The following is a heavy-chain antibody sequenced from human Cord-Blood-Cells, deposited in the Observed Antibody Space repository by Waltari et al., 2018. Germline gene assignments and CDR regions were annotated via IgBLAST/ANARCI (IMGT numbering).Heavy chain of an antibody. J-gene: IGHJ5*02. CDR1: GGSISSYY. D-gene: IGHD4-4*01. CDR2: IYTSGST. CDR3: ARDSEDYKNGWFDP. Sequence: QVQLQESGPGLVKPSETLSLTCTVSGGSISSYYWSWIRQPAGKGLEWIGRIYTSGSTNYNPSLKSRVTMSVDTSKNQFSLKLSSVTAADTAVYYCARDSEDYKNGWFDPWGQGTLVTVSS. V-gene: IGHV4-4*07.